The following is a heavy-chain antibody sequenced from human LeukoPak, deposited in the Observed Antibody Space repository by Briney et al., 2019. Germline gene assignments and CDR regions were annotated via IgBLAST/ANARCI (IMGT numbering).Heavy chain of an antibody. V-gene: IGHV1-18*01. CDR2: ISAYNGNT. Sequence: ASVKVSCTASGYTFTSYGISWVRQAPGQGLEWMGWISAYNGNTNYAQKLQGRVTMTTDTSTSTAYMELRSLRSDDTAMYYCAKDLLRLGELSPFDYWGQGTLVTVSS. J-gene: IGHJ4*02. D-gene: IGHD3-16*02. CDR1: GYTFTSYG. CDR3: AKDLLRLGELSPFDY.